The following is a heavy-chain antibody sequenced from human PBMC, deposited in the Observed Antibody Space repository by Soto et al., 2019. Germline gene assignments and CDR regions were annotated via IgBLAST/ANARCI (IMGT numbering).Heavy chain of an antibody. V-gene: IGHV1-8*01. D-gene: IGHD3-3*01. CDR1: GYTFTSYD. J-gene: IGHJ6*02. Sequence: ASVKVSCKASGYTFTSYDIHWVRQAPGQGLEWLGWMDPNSGSTGYEQNFQGRVTMTRNISINTAHMELSSLRSEDTAVYYCARERKFDFWRKGLDVWGQGTTVTVS. CDR3: ARERKFDFWRKGLDV. CDR2: MDPNSGST.